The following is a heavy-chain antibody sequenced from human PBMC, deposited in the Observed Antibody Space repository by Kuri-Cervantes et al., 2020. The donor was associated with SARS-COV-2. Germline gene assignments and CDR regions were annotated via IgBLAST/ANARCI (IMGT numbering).Heavy chain of an antibody. J-gene: IGHJ4*02. CDR1: GFTISDYY. CDR3: VRSFDH. CDR2: ISRNSNYI. V-gene: IGHV3-11*06. Sequence: LSLTCAASGFTISDYYMTWIRQTPGKGLEWVSRISRNSNYIDYADSVKGRFIISRDNAKNSLDLQMNSLGPEDTAVYYCVRSFDHWGQGHLVTVSS.